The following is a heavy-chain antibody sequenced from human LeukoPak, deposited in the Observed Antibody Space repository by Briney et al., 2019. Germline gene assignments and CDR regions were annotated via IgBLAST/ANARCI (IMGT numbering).Heavy chain of an antibody. CDR3: ARVNYSSGWPAFDY. D-gene: IGHD6-19*01. CDR1: GFTFSSYW. V-gene: IGHV3-7*01. Sequence: GGSLRLSCAASGFTFSSYWMSWVRQAPGKGLEWVANIKQDGSEKYYVDSVKGRFTISRDNAKNSLYLQMNSLRAEDTAVYYCARVNYSSGWPAFDYWGQGTLVTVSS. CDR2: IKQDGSEK. J-gene: IGHJ4*02.